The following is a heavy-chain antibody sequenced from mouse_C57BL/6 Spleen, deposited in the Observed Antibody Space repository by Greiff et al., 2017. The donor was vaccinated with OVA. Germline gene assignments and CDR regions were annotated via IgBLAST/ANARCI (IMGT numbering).Heavy chain of an antibody. J-gene: IGHJ3*01. D-gene: IGHD1-1*01. CDR3: AIYYYGSSYFAY. V-gene: IGHV1-81*01. Sequence: QVQLQQSGAELARPGASVKLSCKASGYTFTSYGISWVKQRTGQGLEWIGEIYPRSGNTYYNEKFKGKATLTADKSSCTAYMELRSLTSDDSAVYFCAIYYYGSSYFAYWGQGTLVTVSA. CDR1: GYTFTSYG. CDR2: IYPRSGNT.